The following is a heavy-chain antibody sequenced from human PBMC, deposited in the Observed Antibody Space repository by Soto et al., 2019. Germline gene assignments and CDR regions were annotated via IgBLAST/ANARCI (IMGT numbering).Heavy chain of an antibody. CDR3: ANNIGGSWNDYYYYGMDV. CDR1: GDSVSSNSAA. CDR2: TYYRSMWYY. J-gene: IGHJ6*02. V-gene: IGHV6-1*01. Sequence: SQTLSLTCAISGDSVSSNSAAWTWIRQSPSRGLEWLGRTYYRSMWYYDYAVSVKSRISINPDTSKNQSSLRLNSVTLEDTAVYYCANNIGGSWNDYYYYGMDVWGQGTTVTVSS. D-gene: IGHD2-15*01.